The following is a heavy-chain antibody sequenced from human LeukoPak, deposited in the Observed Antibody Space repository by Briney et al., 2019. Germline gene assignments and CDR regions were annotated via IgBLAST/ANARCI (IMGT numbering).Heavy chain of an antibody. Sequence: PSETLSLTCAVYGGSFSGYYWSWIRQPPGKGLEWIGDINQSGSTKYNPSLKSRVTISVDTSKNHLSLKLSSLTAADTAVYYCARGLRDIVPTNFDYWGQGTLVTVSS. CDR2: INQSGST. V-gene: IGHV4-34*01. CDR3: ARGLRDIVPTNFDY. D-gene: IGHD5-12*01. J-gene: IGHJ4*02. CDR1: GGSFSGYY.